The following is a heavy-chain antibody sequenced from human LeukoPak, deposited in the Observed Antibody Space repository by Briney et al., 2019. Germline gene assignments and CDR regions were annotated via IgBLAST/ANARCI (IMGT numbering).Heavy chain of an antibody. J-gene: IGHJ4*02. V-gene: IGHV3-53*01. CDR1: GFTVSSNY. Sequence: GGSLRLSCAASGFTVSSNYMGWVRQAPGKGLEWVSVIYSGGSTYYADSVKGRFTISRDNSKNTLYLQMNSLRTEDTAVYYCAREGLGYCSSTSCSPDYFDYWGQGTLVTVSS. CDR2: IYSGGST. D-gene: IGHD2-2*01. CDR3: AREGLGYCSSTSCSPDYFDY.